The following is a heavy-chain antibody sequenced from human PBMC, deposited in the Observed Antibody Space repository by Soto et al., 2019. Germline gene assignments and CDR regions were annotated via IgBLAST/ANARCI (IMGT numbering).Heavy chain of an antibody. CDR1: GGSISSSSYY. CDR2: IYFTGNT. D-gene: IGHD6-19*01. V-gene: IGHV4-39*01. Sequence: QLQLQESGPGLVKPSETLSLNCTVSGGSISSSSYYWGWIRQPPGKGLQWIGSIYFTGNTYYNPSLKSRVTISVDTSKNQFSLKLSSVTAADTAVYYSAKDWLGRADYWGQGTLVTVSS. J-gene: IGHJ4*02. CDR3: AKDWLGRADY.